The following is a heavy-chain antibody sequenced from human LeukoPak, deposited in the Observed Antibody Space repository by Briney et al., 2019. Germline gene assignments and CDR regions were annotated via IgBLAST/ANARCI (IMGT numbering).Heavy chain of an antibody. D-gene: IGHD6-13*01. CDR1: GFTVSSDY. CDR2: IYSGGST. V-gene: IGHV3-66*01. J-gene: IGHJ6*04. CDR3: ARDRFAYSSSWYSRSEDRRRSYYYFGMDV. Sequence: PGGSLRLSCAASGFTVSSDYMSWVRQAPGKGLEWVSVIYSGGSTYYADSVKGRFTISRDNSKNTRYLQMNSLSVEVRAVYYCARDRFAYSSSWYSRSEDRRRSYYYFGMDVRGTAVTVTASS.